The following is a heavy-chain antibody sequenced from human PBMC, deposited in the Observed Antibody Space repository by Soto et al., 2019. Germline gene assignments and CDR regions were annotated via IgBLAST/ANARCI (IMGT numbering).Heavy chain of an antibody. J-gene: IGHJ4*02. Sequence: SETLSLTCTVSNYSISSGDYWGWIRQPPPEGLEWIVGMYHSGTTYYNTSLTRRGTISIDTSKNQFSLKLTSSTAADTAEYFCARVAFGPIDYWGQGTLVTV. CDR3: ARVAFGPIDY. CDR1: NYSISSGDY. CDR2: MYHSGTT. V-gene: IGHV4-38-2*02. D-gene: IGHD3-16*01.